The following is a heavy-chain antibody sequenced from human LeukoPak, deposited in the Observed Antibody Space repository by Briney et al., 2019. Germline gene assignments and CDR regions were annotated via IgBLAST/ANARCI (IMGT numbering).Heavy chain of an antibody. CDR3: ARDQYYDFWSGYYRDDAFDI. CDR2: INGGGDIM. CDR1: GFSLRAYD. D-gene: IGHD3-3*01. V-gene: IGHV3-48*01. J-gene: IGHJ3*02. Sequence: GGSLRLSCAASGFSLRAYDLIWVRQAPGKGLDWVSIINGGGDIMMYEDSVKGRFTISRDNAKNSLYLQMNSLRAEDTAVYYCARDQYYDFWSGYYRDDAFDIWGQGTMVTVSS.